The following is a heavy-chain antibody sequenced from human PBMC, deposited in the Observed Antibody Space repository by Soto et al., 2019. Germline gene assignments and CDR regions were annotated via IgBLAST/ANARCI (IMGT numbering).Heavy chain of an antibody. D-gene: IGHD5-12*01. J-gene: IGHJ4*02. CDR1: GGSISSYY. Sequence: DALSLTCTVSGGSISSYYWSWIRKPAGKGLEWIGRIYTSGSTNYNPSLKSRVTMSVDTSKNQFSLKLSSVTAADTAVYYCARGLRMGGYEAIDYWGQGNLVTVSS. V-gene: IGHV4-4*07. CDR3: ARGLRMGGYEAIDY. CDR2: IYTSGST.